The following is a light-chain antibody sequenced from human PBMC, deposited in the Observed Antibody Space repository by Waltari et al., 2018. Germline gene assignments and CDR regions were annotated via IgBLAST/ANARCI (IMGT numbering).Light chain of an antibody. J-gene: IGLJ2*01. CDR3: CSYAGGGSLI. CDR1: SSHIGKYKL. V-gene: IGLV2-23*02. CDR2: DVN. Sequence: QSALTQPASVSGSPGQSITISCTGDSSHIGKYKLISWYQLSPGKAPNLVIFDVNKRPSGASIRFSGAKSGNTASLTISGLQADDEGDYYCCSYAGGGSLIFGGGTKLTV.